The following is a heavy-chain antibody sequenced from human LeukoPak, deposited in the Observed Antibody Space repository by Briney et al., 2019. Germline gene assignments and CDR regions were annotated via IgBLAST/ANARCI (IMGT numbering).Heavy chain of an antibody. J-gene: IGHJ4*02. CDR3: AKGEYSSSPPIDY. Sequence: RGSLRLSCAASGFTFSSYAMSWVRQAPGKGLEWVSAISGSGGSTYYADSVKGRFTISRDNSKNTLYLQMNSLRAEDSAVYYCAKGEYSSSPPIDYWGQGTLVTVSS. CDR1: GFTFSSYA. V-gene: IGHV3-23*01. CDR2: ISGSGGST. D-gene: IGHD6-6*01.